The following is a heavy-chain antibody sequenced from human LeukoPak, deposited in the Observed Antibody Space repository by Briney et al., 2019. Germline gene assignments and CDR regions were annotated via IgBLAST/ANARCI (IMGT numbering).Heavy chain of an antibody. Sequence: PGGSLRLSCAASGFTFSDSGMHWVRQAPGKGLGWVGRMRSKTQNYATAYAASVKGRFTISRDDSKNTAFLQMNSLKTEDTAVYYCTNYDDSSDLWGYWGQGTLVTVSS. V-gene: IGHV3-73*01. D-gene: IGHD3-22*01. J-gene: IGHJ4*02. CDR3: TNYDDSSDLWGY. CDR1: GFTFSDSG. CDR2: MRSKTQNYAT.